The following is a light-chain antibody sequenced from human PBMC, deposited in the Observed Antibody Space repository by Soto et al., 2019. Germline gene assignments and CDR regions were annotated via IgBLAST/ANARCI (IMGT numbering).Light chain of an antibody. J-gene: IGLJ3*02. CDR1: TSDIGRYNY. Sequence: QSALTQPPSASGSPGQSVTISCTGTTSDIGRYNYVSWYQQHPGTAPKLIIYEVRKRPSGVPDRFSASKSANSASLTVSGLQPEDEADYYCGSYGGRNNWVFGGGTKVTVL. V-gene: IGLV2-8*01. CDR2: EVR. CDR3: GSYGGRNNWV.